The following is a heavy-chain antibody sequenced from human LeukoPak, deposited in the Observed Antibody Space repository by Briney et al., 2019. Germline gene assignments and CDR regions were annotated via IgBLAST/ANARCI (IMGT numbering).Heavy chain of an antibody. V-gene: IGHV4-39*07. Sequence: SETLSLTCTVSGGSISSSSYYWGWIRQPPGKGLEWIGSIYYSGSTYYNPSLKSRVTMSVDTPKNQFSLKLSSVTASDTAVYYCARDFYDSTDAFDIWGQGTMVTVSS. CDR1: GGSISSSSYY. CDR3: ARDFYDSTDAFDI. J-gene: IGHJ3*02. CDR2: IYYSGST. D-gene: IGHD3-22*01.